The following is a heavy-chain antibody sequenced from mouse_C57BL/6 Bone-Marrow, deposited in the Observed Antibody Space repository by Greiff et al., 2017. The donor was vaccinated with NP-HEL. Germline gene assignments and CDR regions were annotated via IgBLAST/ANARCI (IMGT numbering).Heavy chain of an antibody. Sequence: EVKLMESGGGLVQPGGSMKLSCAASGFTFSDAWMDWVRQSPEKGLEWVAEIRNKANNHATYYAESVKGRFTISRDDSKSSVYLQMNSLRAEDTGIYYCTRPNYDDYLLFDYWGQGTTLTVSS. CDR3: TRPNYDDYLLFDY. D-gene: IGHD2-4*01. CDR2: IRNKANNHAT. V-gene: IGHV6-6*01. CDR1: GFTFSDAW. J-gene: IGHJ2*01.